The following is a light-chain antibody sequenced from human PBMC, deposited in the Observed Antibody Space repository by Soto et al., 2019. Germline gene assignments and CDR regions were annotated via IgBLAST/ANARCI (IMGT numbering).Light chain of an antibody. V-gene: IGLV2-14*03. CDR2: DVS. CDR3: GSYTTSSNYV. CDR1: SSDVGGYNY. Sequence: QSVLTQPASVSGSPGQSITISCTGTSSDVGGYNYVSWYQQHPDKAPRLMIYDVSNRPSGVSDRFSSSKSGNTASLTISGLHAEDEADYYCGSYTTSSNYVFGTGTKVTVL. J-gene: IGLJ1*01.